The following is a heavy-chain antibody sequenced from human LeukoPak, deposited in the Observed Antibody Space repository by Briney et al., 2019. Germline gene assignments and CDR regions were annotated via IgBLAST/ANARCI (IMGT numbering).Heavy chain of an antibody. V-gene: IGHV4-59*12. J-gene: IGHJ5*02. Sequence: SETLSLTCTVSGGSITSYYWSWIRQPPGKGLEWIGYIYHSGSTYYNPSLKSRVTISVDRSKNQFSLKLSSVTAADTAVYYCARGRRDQPLNPWGQGTLVTVSS. CDR3: ARGRRDQPLNP. CDR1: GGSITSYY. CDR2: IYHSGST. D-gene: IGHD2-2*01.